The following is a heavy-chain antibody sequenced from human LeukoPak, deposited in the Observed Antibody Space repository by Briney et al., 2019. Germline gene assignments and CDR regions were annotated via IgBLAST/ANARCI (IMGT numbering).Heavy chain of an antibody. J-gene: IGHJ6*03. D-gene: IGHD3-10*01. CDR2: ISYDGSNK. CDR1: GFTFSSYG. CDR3: AKEAGFGELLSFFYYYYYMDV. V-gene: IGHV3-30*18. Sequence: TGGSLRLSCAASGFTFSSYGMHWVRQAPGKGLEWVAVISYDGSNKYYADSVEGRFTISRDNSKNTLYLQMNSLGAEDTAVYYCAKEAGFGELLSFFYYYYYMDVWGKGTTVTVSS.